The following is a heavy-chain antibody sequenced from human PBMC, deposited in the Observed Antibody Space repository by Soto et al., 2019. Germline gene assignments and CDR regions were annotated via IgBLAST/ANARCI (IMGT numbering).Heavy chain of an antibody. Sequence: GASVKVSCKASGYTFTSYALHWVRQAPGQGLEWMGWISAYNGNTNYAQKLQGRVTMTTDTSTSTAYMELRGLRSDDTAVYYCARNRRDILTGLSWFDPWGQGTLVTVSS. D-gene: IGHD3-9*01. J-gene: IGHJ5*02. V-gene: IGHV1-18*01. CDR3: ARNRRDILTGLSWFDP. CDR1: GYTFTSYA. CDR2: ISAYNGNT.